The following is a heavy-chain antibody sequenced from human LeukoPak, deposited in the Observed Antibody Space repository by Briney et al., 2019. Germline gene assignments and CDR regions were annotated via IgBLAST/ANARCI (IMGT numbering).Heavy chain of an antibody. CDR2: IYYSGST. CDR3: ATLPYYYDSSGYSRFDY. V-gene: IGHV4-39*01. J-gene: IGHJ4*02. D-gene: IGHD3-22*01. Sequence: SETLSLTCTVSGGSISSSSYSWGWIRQPPGKGLEWIGSIYYSGSTYYNPSLKSRVTISVDASKNQFSLKLSSVTAADTAVYYCATLPYYYDSSGYSRFDYWGQGTLVTVSS. CDR1: GGSISSSSYS.